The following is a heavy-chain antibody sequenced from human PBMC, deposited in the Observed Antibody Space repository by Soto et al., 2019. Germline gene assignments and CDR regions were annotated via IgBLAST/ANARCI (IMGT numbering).Heavy chain of an antibody. Sequence: PGGPLRLSFAAYGFTFSIYGMHWVRQAPGKGREWVAFISDDGSNKYYADSMKGRFTMSRDNSKSTLYLQMNSLRVEDTAVYYCTKRRNVLRFLESSSGMEVWGQGTTVTVSS. V-gene: IGHV3-30*18. CDR1: GFTFSIYG. D-gene: IGHD3-3*01. CDR2: ISDDGSNK. J-gene: IGHJ6*02. CDR3: TKRRNVLRFLESSSGMEV.